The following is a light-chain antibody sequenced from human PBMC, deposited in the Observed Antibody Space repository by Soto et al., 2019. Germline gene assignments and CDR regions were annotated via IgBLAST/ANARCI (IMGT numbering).Light chain of an antibody. CDR2: GAS. CDR1: QSINGR. J-gene: IGKJ1*01. Sequence: DIQMTQSPSTLSASVGDRVTITCRASQSINGRLAWYQQKAGKAPKLLFYGASTLESGVPSRFSGSGFGTEFTLTISSLQPGDFATYYCQHYNTYPWTFGQGTKVDIK. V-gene: IGKV1-5*01. CDR3: QHYNTYPWT.